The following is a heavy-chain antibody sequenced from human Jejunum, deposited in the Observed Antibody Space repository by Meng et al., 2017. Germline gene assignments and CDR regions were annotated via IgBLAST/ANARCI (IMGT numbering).Heavy chain of an antibody. CDR2: IHHSGST. V-gene: IGHV4-4*02. J-gene: IGHJ4*02. Sequence: VQLQESGPGLVKPSGTLSLTCAVSGGSIIGINWWTWVRQPPGKGLEWIGEIHHSGSTNSNPSLKSRVTLSVDKSKNQFSLSMTSVTAADTAVYYCARGVGDIRVGFDYWGQGTLVTVSS. D-gene: IGHD5-12*01. CDR1: GGSIIGINW. CDR3: ARGVGDIRVGFDY.